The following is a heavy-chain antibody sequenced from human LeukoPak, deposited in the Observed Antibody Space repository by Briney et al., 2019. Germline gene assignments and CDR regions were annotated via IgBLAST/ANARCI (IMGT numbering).Heavy chain of an antibody. CDR1: GGSFSGYY. CDR2: IYTSGST. CDR3: EGVRGVAVYYYYMDV. Sequence: PSETLSLTCAVYGGSFSGYYWSWIRQPAGKGLEWIGRIYTSGSTNYNPSLKSRVTISVDTSKNQFSLELSSVTAADTAVYYCEGVRGVAVYYYYMDVWGKGTTVTVSS. V-gene: IGHV4-59*10. J-gene: IGHJ6*03. D-gene: IGHD3-10*01.